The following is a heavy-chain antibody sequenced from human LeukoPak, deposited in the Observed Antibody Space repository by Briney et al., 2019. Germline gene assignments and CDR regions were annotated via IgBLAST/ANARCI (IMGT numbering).Heavy chain of an antibody. V-gene: IGHV4-4*02. CDR3: ARQGSGSYFKGMLAYFDY. CDR2: IYHSGST. Sequence: PSGTLSLTCAVSGGSISSSNWWSWVRQPPGKGLEWIGEIYHSGSTNYNPSLKSRVTISVDKSKNQFSLKLSSVTAADTAVYYCARQGSGSYFKGMLAYFDYWGQGTLVTVSS. J-gene: IGHJ4*02. D-gene: IGHD1-26*01. CDR1: GGSISSSNW.